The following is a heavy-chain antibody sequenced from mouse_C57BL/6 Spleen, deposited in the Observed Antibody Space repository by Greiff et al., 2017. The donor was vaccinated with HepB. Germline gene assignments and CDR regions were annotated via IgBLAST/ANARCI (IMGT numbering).Heavy chain of an antibody. CDR1: GYTFTGYW. CDR3: ARRYYGSSYGFAY. Sequence: VQLQQSGAELMKPGASVKLSCKATGYTFTGYWIEWVQQRPGHGLEWIGEILPGSGSTNYKEKFKGKAKFTADTSSNTAYMQISRLTTEDSAIYYCARRYYGSSYGFAYWGQGTLVTVSA. V-gene: IGHV1-9*01. D-gene: IGHD1-1*01. J-gene: IGHJ3*01. CDR2: ILPGSGST.